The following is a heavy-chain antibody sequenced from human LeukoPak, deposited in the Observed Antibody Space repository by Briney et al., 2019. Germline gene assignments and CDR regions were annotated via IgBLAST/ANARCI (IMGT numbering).Heavy chain of an antibody. J-gene: IGHJ5*02. V-gene: IGHV1-2*02. CDR2: INPNSGGT. Sequence: VASVKVSCKASGYTFTGYYMHWVRQAPGQGLEWMGWINPNSGGTNYAQKFQGRVTMTRDTSISTAYMELSRLRSDDTAVYYCAREHSWNNWFDPWGQGTLVTVPS. CDR3: AREHSWNNWFDP. CDR1: GYTFTGYY. D-gene: IGHD1-20*01.